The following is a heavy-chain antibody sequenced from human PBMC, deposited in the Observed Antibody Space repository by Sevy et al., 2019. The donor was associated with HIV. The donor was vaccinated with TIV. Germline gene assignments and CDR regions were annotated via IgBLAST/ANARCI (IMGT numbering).Heavy chain of an antibody. CDR3: AREGCTQPHDY. CDR1: GFTFAKYS. V-gene: IGHV3-23*01. CDR2: FSFGCGRI. D-gene: IGHD2-8*01. J-gene: IGHJ4*02. Sequence: GGSLRLSCAASGFTFAKYSMSWVRLAPEKGLEWVSTFSFGCGRINYADSVKGRFTISRDDSKNTLFLQMNSLRAEDTATSFCAREGCTQPHDYWGQGTLVTVSS.